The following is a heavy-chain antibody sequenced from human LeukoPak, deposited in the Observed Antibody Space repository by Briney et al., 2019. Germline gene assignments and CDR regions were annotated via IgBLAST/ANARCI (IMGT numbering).Heavy chain of an antibody. V-gene: IGHV3-23*01. CDR3: AKGYDFWSGYARWFDY. Sequence: PGGSLRLSCVASGFTFSNYAMSWVRQGPGKGLEWVSSISGSGGSTFYADSAKGRFTISRDNSKNTLYLQMNNLRAEDTAVYYCAKGYDFWSGYARWFDYWGQGTLVTVSS. J-gene: IGHJ4*02. CDR1: GFTFSNYA. CDR2: ISGSGGST. D-gene: IGHD3/OR15-3a*01.